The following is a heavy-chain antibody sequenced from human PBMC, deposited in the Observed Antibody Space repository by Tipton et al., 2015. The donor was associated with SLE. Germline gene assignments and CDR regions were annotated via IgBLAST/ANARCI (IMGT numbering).Heavy chain of an antibody. Sequence: LRLSCAVYGGSFSGYYWSWIRQPAGKGLEWIGYIYTSGSANYNPSLKSRVTISVDTSKNQFSLKLSSVTAADTAVYYCGGGYSYANDYWGQGTLVTVSS. CDR2: IYTSGSA. J-gene: IGHJ4*02. CDR1: GGSFSGYY. D-gene: IGHD5-18*01. CDR3: GGGYSYANDY. V-gene: IGHV4-4*09.